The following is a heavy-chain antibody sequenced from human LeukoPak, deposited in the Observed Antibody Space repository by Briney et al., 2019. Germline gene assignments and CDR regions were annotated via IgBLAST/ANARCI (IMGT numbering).Heavy chain of an antibody. CDR2: IYHSGST. J-gene: IGHJ5*02. D-gene: IGHD2-2*01. CDR1: GYSISSGYY. CDR3: ARADCSSTSCYLSGGFDP. Sequence: SETLSLTCAVSGYSISSGYYWGWIRQPPGKGLEWIGSIYHSGSTYYNPSLKSRVTISVDTSKNQFSLKLSSVTAADTAVYYCARADCSSTSCYLSGGFDPWGQGTLATVSS. V-gene: IGHV4-38-2*01.